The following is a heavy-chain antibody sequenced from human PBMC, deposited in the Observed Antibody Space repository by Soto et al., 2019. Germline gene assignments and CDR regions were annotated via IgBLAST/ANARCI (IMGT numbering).Heavy chain of an antibody. J-gene: IGHJ3*01. CDR2: IWHDGSQK. V-gene: IGHV3-33*01. Sequence: QVQLVESGGGVVQPGTSLRLSCVATGFTFSNYGIHWVRQAPGRGLEWVAVIWHDGSQKYLADSVRGRFTISRDNSKNTVYPQMNSLRAEDTAVYYCEGRDDPFHVWGQGTRVTVSS. CDR1: GFTFSNYG. CDR3: EGRDDPFHV.